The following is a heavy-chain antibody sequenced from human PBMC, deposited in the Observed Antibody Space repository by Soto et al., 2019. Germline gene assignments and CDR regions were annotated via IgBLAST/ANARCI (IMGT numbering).Heavy chain of an antibody. CDR2: IYSGGYT. CDR1: GFTVSNNY. V-gene: IGHV3-53*01. Sequence: EVQLVESGGGLIQPGGSLRLSCAVSGFTVSNNYMSWVRQAPGKGLEGVSVIYSGGYTAYGDSVKGRFTISRDNSKNKLLLQMNGPGPHDTAVDYCATRAGGGGCWGQGTLVTVSS. CDR3: ATRAGGGGC. J-gene: IGHJ4*02. D-gene: IGHD3-10*01.